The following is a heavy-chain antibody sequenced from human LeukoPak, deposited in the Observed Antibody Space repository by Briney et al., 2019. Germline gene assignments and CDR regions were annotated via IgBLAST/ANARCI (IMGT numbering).Heavy chain of an antibody. CDR1: GFIFTNYF. V-gene: IGHV3-7*01. CDR3: ARGRYYLDS. CDR2: IKHDGSEK. Sequence: GGSLRLSCAASGFIFTNYFMSWVRQAPGKGLEWVASIKHDGSEKYYVDSVRGRFTISRDNTMNSLYLQMNSLRAEDTAVYYCARGRYYLDSWGQGTLVTVSS. J-gene: IGHJ4*02. D-gene: IGHD4-17*01.